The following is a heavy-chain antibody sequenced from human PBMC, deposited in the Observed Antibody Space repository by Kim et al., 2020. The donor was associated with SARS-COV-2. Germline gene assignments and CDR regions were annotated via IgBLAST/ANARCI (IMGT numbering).Heavy chain of an antibody. CDR2: ISGSGGST. CDR1: GFTFSSYA. V-gene: IGHV3-23*01. J-gene: IGHJ6*02. Sequence: GGSLRLSCAASGFTFSSYAMSWVRQAPGKGLEWVSAISGSGGSTYYADSVKGRFTISRDNSKNTLYLQMNSLRAEDTAVYYCAKGGSSSRWGPYYYYGMDVWGQGTTVTVSS. CDR3: AKGGSSSRWGPYYYYGMDV. D-gene: IGHD6-6*01.